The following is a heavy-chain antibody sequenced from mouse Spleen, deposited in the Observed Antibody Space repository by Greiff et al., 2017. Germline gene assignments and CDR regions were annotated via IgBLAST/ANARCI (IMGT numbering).Heavy chain of an antibody. V-gene: IGHV3-8*02. CDR1: GDSITSGY. J-gene: IGHJ4*01. CDR3: ARYAYGNYDAMDY. D-gene: IGHD2-1*01. Sequence: DVKLVESGPSLVKPSQTLSLTCSVTGDSITSGYWNWIRKFPGNKLEYMGYISYSGSTYYNPSLKSRISITRDTSKNQYYLQLNSVTTEDTATYYCARYAYGNYDAMDYWGQGTSVTVSS. CDR2: ISYSGST.